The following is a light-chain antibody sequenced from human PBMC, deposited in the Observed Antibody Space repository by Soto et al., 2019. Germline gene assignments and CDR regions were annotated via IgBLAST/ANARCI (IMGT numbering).Light chain of an antibody. J-gene: IGLJ1*01. CDR3: GTWDSSLSAGGV. CDR2: ENN. CDR1: SSNIGNNY. Sequence: VLTQPPSVSSAPGQKVTISCSGSSSNIGNNYVSWYQQLPGTAPKLLIYENNKRPSGIPDRFSGSKSGTSATLGITGLQTGDEADYYCGTWDSSLSAGGVFGTGTKVTVL. V-gene: IGLV1-51*02.